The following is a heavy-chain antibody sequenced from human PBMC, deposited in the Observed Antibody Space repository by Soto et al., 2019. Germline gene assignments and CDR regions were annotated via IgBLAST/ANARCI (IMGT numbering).Heavy chain of an antibody. CDR3: TLISLGELFDY. D-gene: IGHD3-16*01. J-gene: IGHJ4*02. CDR1: GFTFDDYA. Sequence: GGSLRLCCAASGFTFDDYAIHWVRQAPGKGLEWVSGISWNSGSIGYADSVKGRFTISRDNAKNSLYLQMNSLRAEDTALYYCTLISLGELFDYWGQGTLVTVS. V-gene: IGHV3-9*01. CDR2: ISWNSGSI.